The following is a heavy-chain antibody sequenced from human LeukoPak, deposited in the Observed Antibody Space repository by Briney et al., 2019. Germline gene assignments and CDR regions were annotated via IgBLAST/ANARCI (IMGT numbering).Heavy chain of an antibody. CDR1: GGSISTYY. Sequence: SETLSLTCTVSGGSISTYYWSWIRQPPGKGLEWIAYVDYRGSTTYNPSLRSRATISVDTSRNQFSLKLSSVTAADTAVYYCARSRSGYSYDHAAFEIWGQGTMVTVSS. CDR2: VDYRGST. J-gene: IGHJ3*02. D-gene: IGHD5-18*01. V-gene: IGHV4-59*01. CDR3: ARSRSGYSYDHAAFEI.